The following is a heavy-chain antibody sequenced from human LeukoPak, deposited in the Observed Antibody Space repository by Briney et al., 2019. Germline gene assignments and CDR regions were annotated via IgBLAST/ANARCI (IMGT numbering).Heavy chain of an antibody. Sequence: GGSLRLSCAASGFTFSSYAMRWVRQAPGKGLEWVSAISGSGGSTYYADSVKGRFTISRDNSKNTLYLQMNSLRAEDTAVYYCAKPSAFVGATDYYFDYWGQGTLVTVSS. D-gene: IGHD1-26*01. CDR1: GFTFSSYA. V-gene: IGHV3-23*01. CDR3: AKPSAFVGATDYYFDY. CDR2: ISGSGGST. J-gene: IGHJ4*02.